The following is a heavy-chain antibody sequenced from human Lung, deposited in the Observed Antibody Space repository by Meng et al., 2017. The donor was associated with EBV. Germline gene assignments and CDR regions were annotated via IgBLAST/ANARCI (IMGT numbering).Heavy chain of an antibody. CDR1: GGSFSTHT. CDR2: LIAVFDKT. CDR3: ARGRRNEPLFDY. V-gene: IGHV1-69*01. D-gene: IGHD1-14*01. J-gene: IGHJ4*02. Sequence: QVYWGQCGAVVKKPGSSVKSACQTSGGSFSTHTFSWVRQAPGQGLEWMGGLIAVFDKTKAAPRFQDRVTFTADESTSTAYMELSSLTFDDTAVYFCARGRRNEPLFDYWGQGTLVTVSS.